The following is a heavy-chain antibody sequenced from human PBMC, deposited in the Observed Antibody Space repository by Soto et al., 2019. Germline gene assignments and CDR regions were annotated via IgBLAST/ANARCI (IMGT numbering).Heavy chain of an antibody. CDR3: ASEDCRNTNCLKGFDY. J-gene: IGHJ4*02. CDR2: INPKSGGP. Sequence: QVQLVQSGAEVKKPGDSVKVSCKTSGYTFTDYYMHWVRQAPGQGFEWVGGINPKSGGPKYVPKFQGRVTVTRDTSTSTAYMELNRLTSDDTAVYYCASEDCRNTNCLKGFDYWGQGTLVTFSS. D-gene: IGHD2-15*01. V-gene: IGHV1-2*02. CDR1: GYTFTDYY.